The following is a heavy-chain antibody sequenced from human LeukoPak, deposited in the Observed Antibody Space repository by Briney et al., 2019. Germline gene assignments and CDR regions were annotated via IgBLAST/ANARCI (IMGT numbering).Heavy chain of an antibody. CDR1: GFTFSNYA. Sequence: GGSLRLSCAASGFTFSNYAIHWVRQAPGKGLESVSAIKSNGDTTYYANSVKGRFTISRDNSKNTVYLQMGSLRAEDMAVYYCARALKAVAAGPKNPDAFDIWGQGTVVTVSS. D-gene: IGHD6-13*01. CDR2: IKSNGDTT. V-gene: IGHV3-64*01. J-gene: IGHJ3*02. CDR3: ARALKAVAAGPKNPDAFDI.